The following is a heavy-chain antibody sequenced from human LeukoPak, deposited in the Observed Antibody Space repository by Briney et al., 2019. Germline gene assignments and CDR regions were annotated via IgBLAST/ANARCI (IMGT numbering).Heavy chain of an antibody. Sequence: SETLSLTCTVSGGSISSSGYYWGWLRQPPGKGLEWIGSIYYSGSTYYNPSLKSRVTISVDTSKNQFSLKLSSVTAADTAVYYCARQETGSSYDYWGQGTLVTVSS. CDR2: IYYSGST. CDR1: GGSISSSGYY. D-gene: IGHD6-6*01. V-gene: IGHV4-39*01. J-gene: IGHJ4*02. CDR3: ARQETGSSYDY.